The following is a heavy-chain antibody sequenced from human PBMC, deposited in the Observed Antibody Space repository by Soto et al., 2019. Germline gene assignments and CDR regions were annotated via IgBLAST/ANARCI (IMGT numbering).Heavy chain of an antibody. D-gene: IGHD5-12*01. CDR3: AIDNHSACGSFDT. CDR2: ITPLFGIP. V-gene: IGHV1-69*17. CDR1: GGTSRSLS. J-gene: IGHJ5*02. Sequence: QVQLVQSGAEVKKPGSSVKVSCKASGGTSRSLSITWVRQAPGQGLEWMGGITPLFGIPNYPQKFQGRLTITANKSTGTAYLELSSLGSENKAVYYGAIDNHSACGSFDTWGRGTLVTVSS.